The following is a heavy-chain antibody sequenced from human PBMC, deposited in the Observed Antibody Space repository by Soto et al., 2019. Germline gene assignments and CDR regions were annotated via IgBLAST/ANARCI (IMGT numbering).Heavy chain of an antibody. CDR3: ARGTICSGSYYRHCYYYGMDV. CDR2: IYYSGST. V-gene: IGHV4-30-4*01. D-gene: IGHD3-10*02. CDR1: GGSISSGDYY. J-gene: IGHJ6*02. Sequence: NPSETLSLTCTVSGGSISSGDYYWSWIRQPPGKGLEWIGYIYYSGSTYYNPSLKSRVTISVDTSKNQFSLKLSSVTAADTAVYYCARGTICSGSYYRHCYYYGMDVWGQGTTVTVSS.